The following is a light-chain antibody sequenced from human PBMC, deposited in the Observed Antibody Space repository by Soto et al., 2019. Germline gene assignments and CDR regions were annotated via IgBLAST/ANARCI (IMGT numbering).Light chain of an antibody. J-gene: IGKJ4*01. Sequence: EIVLTQSPGTLSLSPGERATLSCRASQSVSSSYLAWYQQKPGQAPRLLIYGASSRATGIPDRFSGSGSGTDFTLTISSLQSEDFAVYNCLQYNNWPPLTFGGGTKVEIK. CDR1: QSVSSSY. V-gene: IGKV3-20*01. CDR2: GAS. CDR3: LQYNNWPPLT.